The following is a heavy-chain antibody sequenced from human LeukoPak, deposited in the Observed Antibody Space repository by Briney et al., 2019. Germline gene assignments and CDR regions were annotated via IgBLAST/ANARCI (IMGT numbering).Heavy chain of an antibody. CDR2: ISSSSSYI. CDR1: GFTLSSYS. J-gene: IGHJ4*02. CDR3: ARDHDSSGWTNIDY. Sequence: GGSLRLSCAASGFTLSSYSMNWVRQAPGKGLEWVSSISSSSSYIYYADSVKGRFTISRDNSKNTLYLQMNSLRAEDTAVYYCARDHDSSGWTNIDYWGQGTLVTVSS. V-gene: IGHV3-21*01. D-gene: IGHD6-19*01.